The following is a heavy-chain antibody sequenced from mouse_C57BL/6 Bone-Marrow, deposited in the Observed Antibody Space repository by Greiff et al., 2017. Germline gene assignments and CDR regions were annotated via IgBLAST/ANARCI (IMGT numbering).Heavy chain of an antibody. CDR1: GFNIKNTY. V-gene: IGHV14-3*01. CDR2: IDPANGNT. CDR3: AREGIYYDYYYAMDY. D-gene: IGHD2-4*01. J-gene: IGHJ4*01. Sequence: VQLKESVAELVRPGASVKLSCTASGFNIKNTYMHWVKQRPEQGLEWIGRIDPANGNTKYARKFQGKAPITADTTSTTAYRQRSSLTSEDTAIYYCAREGIYYDYYYAMDYWGQGTAVTVSS.